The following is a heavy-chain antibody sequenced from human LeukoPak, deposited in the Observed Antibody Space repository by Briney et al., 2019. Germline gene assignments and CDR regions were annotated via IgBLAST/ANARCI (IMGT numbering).Heavy chain of an antibody. D-gene: IGHD3-9*01. CDR1: GFTFSSYA. V-gene: IGHV3-23*01. CDR3: AKGPASILRYFDWLLPYPISFDP. CDR2: ISGSGGST. J-gene: IGHJ5*02. Sequence: GGSLRLSCTASGFTFSSYAMSWVRQAPGKGLEWVSAISGSGGSTYYADSVKGRFTISRDNSKNTLYLKMNSLRAEDTAVYYCAKGPASILRYFDWLLPYPISFDPWGQGTLVTVSS.